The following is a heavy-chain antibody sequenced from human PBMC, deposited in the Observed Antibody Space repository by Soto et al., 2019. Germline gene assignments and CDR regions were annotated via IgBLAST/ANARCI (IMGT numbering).Heavy chain of an antibody. D-gene: IGHD2-15*01. J-gene: IGHJ4*02. Sequence: GGSLRLSCAGSGFTFTAYAMSWVRQAPGKGLEWVATISGSGGSTYYADPGRGRFTVSRDNSKNTLHLRMESLRAEDTGVYFCAKDRFFGDIIVVIAARHYFDHWGQGT. CDR3: AKDRFFGDIIVVIAARHYFDH. CDR1: GFTFTAYA. CDR2: ISGSGGST. V-gene: IGHV3-23*01.